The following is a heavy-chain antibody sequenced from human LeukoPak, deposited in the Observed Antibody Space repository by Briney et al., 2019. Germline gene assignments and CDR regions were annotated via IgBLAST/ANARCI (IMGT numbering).Heavy chain of an antibody. CDR1: GYTFTGYY. J-gene: IGHJ5*02. Sequence: EAPVKVSCKASGYTFTGYYMHWVRQAPGQGLEWMGWINPNSGGTNYAQKFQGRVTMTRDTSISTAYMELSRLRSDDTAVYYCARDSPDDFWSGYYEGAVWFDPWGQGTLVTVSS. D-gene: IGHD3-3*01. V-gene: IGHV1-2*02. CDR2: INPNSGGT. CDR3: ARDSPDDFWSGYYEGAVWFDP.